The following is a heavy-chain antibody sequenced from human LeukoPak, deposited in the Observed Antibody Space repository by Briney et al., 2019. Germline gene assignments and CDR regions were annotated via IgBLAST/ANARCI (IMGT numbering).Heavy chain of an antibody. CDR3: ARVGGDSSGYPSDY. D-gene: IGHD3-22*01. CDR2: IYTSGST. CDR1: GGSISSGSYY. Sequence: PSETLSLTCTVSGGSISSGSYYWSWIRQPAGKGLEWIGRIYTSGSTNYNPSLKSRVTISVDTSKNQFSLKLSSVTAADTAVYYCARVGGDSSGYPSDYWGQGTLVTVSS. V-gene: IGHV4-61*02. J-gene: IGHJ4*02.